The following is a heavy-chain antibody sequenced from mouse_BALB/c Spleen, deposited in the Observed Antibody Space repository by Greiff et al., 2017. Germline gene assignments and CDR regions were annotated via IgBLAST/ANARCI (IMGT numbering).Heavy chain of an antibody. CDR1: GFTFSSYW. Sequence: QVQLLQSGAELVKPGASVKISCEATGFTFSSYWIEWVKQRPGHGLEWIGEIIPGSGSTNYNEKFKGKATFTADKSSNTAYMQLSSLTSEDSAVYYCAKYCGFAYWGQGTTLTVSS. D-gene: IGHD5-1-1*01. V-gene: IGHV1-9*01. CDR3: AKYCGFAY. CDR2: IIPGSGST. J-gene: IGHJ2*01.